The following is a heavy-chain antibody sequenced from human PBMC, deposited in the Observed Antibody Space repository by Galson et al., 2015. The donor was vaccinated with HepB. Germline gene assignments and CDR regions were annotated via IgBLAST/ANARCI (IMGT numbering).Heavy chain of an antibody. D-gene: IGHD5-12*01. CDR2: ITPNSGGT. Sequence: SVKVSCKASGYTFTGYYIHWVRQAPGQGLEWMGRITPNSGGTNYAQKFQDRVTMTRDTSSNTAYMELSSLTSDDTAVYYCARDPATGHYWGQGTLVTVSS. CDR3: ARDPATGHY. CDR1: GYTFTGYY. V-gene: IGHV1-2*06. J-gene: IGHJ4*02.